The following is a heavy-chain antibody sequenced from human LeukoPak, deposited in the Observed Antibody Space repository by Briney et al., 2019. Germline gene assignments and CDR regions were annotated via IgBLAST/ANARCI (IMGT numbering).Heavy chain of an antibody. J-gene: IGHJ4*02. V-gene: IGHV4-59*08. Sequence: SETLSLTCIVSSDSTSGYYWSWVRQPPGKGLEWIGYVYVQNSEYTSYNPSLKSRHAISFDTSKNQFSLSLTAVPAADTAVYYCARNWGSGGSYLFDYWGQGTLVSVSS. CDR3: ARNWGSGGSYLFDY. CDR2: VYVQNSEYT. D-gene: IGHD6-25*01. CDR1: SDSTSGYY.